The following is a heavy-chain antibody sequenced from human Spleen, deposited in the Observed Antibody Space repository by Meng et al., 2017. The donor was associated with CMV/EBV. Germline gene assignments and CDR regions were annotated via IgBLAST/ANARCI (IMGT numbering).Heavy chain of an antibody. Sequence: LSTVAFAWMRGDAGEELEWLGKTKTIIGKTENAQRIQERITITADESMNTVYMEMRSLRSEDTAVYYCARGVPIVSAGTRFDYWGQGTLVTVSS. CDR2: TKTIIGKT. CDR3: ARGVPIVSAGTRFDY. CDR1: LSTVA. J-gene: IGHJ4*02. V-gene: IGHV1-69*11. D-gene: IGHD6-13*01.